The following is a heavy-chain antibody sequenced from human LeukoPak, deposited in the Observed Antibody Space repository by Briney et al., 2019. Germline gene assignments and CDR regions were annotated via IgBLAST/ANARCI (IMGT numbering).Heavy chain of an antibody. CDR3: SRVNPPYNNILTVYFY. CDR1: GYTFTSFG. J-gene: IGHJ4*02. D-gene: IGHD3-9*01. V-gene: IGHV1-18*01. CDR2: SSASNGIT. Sequence: GASVKVSCKASGYTFTSFGITWVRQAPGQGLEWVGWSSASNGITKYAQKFQGRVAMTTDTSTSTAYMELSSLRSDDTAVYYCSRVNPPYNNILTVYFYGGQEPWSPSPQ.